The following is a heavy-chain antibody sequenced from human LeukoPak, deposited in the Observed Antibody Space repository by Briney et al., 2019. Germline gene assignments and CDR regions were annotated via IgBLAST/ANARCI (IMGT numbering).Heavy chain of an antibody. CDR2: IYYSGST. D-gene: IGHD3-3*01. CDR3: ARGNSAYYDFWSGTKELLDY. V-gene: IGHV4-59*01. Sequence: SETLSLTCTVSGGSISSYYWGWIRQPPGKGLEWVWYIYYSGSTDYNPSLNSRVTISVDTSKNQFSLKLSSVTAADTAVYYCARGNSAYYDFWSGTKELLDYWGQGTLVTVSS. J-gene: IGHJ4*02. CDR1: GGSISSYY.